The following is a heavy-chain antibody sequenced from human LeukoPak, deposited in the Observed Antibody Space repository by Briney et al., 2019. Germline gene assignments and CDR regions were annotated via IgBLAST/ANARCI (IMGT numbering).Heavy chain of an antibody. V-gene: IGHV4-59*01. D-gene: IGHD3-22*01. J-gene: IGHJ3*02. CDR3: ARSYDSSGYYYCAFDI. CDR2: IYYSGST. CDR1: GGSISSYY. Sequence: SETLSLTCTVSGGSISSYYWSWIRQPPGKGLEWIGHIYYSGSTKYNPSLKSRVTKSVDTSKNQFSLKLSSVTAADTAVYYCARSYDSSGYYYCAFDIWGQGTMVTVSS.